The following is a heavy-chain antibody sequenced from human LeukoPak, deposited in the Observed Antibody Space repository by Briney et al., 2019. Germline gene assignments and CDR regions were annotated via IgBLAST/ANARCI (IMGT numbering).Heavy chain of an antibody. CDR1: GFDVTSKY. J-gene: IGHJ4*02. D-gene: IGHD3-10*01. CDR3: ARGDGYYYGSGSYCDF. CDR2: IYSAAST. V-gene: IGHV3-66*01. Sequence: GGSLRLSCAASGFDVTSKYMTWVRQTPEKGLDWVSVIYSAASTLYAASVKGRFTISRDKSNNTLYLEMNSPRAEDTAVYYCARGDGYYYGSGSYCDFWGQGTLVTVSS.